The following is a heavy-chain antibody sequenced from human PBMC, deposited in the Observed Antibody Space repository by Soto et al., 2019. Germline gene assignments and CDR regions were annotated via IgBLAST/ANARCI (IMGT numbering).Heavy chain of an antibody. CDR2: IYYSGST. V-gene: IGHV4-30-4*01. CDR3: AGLQAMRLSGLDP. J-gene: IGHJ5*02. CDR1: GGSISSGDYY. Sequence: SETLSLTCTVSGGSISSGDYYWSWIRQPPGKGLEWIGYIYYSGSTYYNPSLKSRVTISVDTSKNQFSLKLSSVTAADTAVYYCAGLQAMRLSGLDPWGQGTLVTVSS. D-gene: IGHD3-16*02.